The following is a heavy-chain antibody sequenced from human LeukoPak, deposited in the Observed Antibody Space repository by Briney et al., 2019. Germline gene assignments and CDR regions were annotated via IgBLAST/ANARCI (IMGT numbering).Heavy chain of an antibody. Sequence: SETLSFTCAVSGGSISSGGYSWSWIRQPPGKGLEWIGYIYHSGSTYYNPSLKSRVTISVDRSKNQFSLKLSSVTAVDTAVYYCARVYCSSTSCYYFDYWGQETLVTVSS. CDR3: ARVYCSSTSCYYFDY. CDR2: IYHSGST. V-gene: IGHV4-30-2*01. CDR1: GGSISSGGYS. J-gene: IGHJ4*02. D-gene: IGHD2-2*01.